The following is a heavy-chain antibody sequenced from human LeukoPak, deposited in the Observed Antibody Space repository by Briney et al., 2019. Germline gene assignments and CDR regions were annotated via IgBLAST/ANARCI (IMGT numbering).Heavy chain of an antibody. CDR3: ARHTTDAFDI. Sequence: GESLKISCKSSGYSFTTFWIGWVRQMPGKGLEWMGVIHPGDSHTTYSPSFQGQVTISVDKSISTAYRQWSSLKASDTAIYYCARHTTDAFDIWGQGTMVTVSS. D-gene: IGHD1-1*01. V-gene: IGHV5-51*01. CDR2: IHPGDSHT. CDR1: GYSFTTFW. J-gene: IGHJ3*02.